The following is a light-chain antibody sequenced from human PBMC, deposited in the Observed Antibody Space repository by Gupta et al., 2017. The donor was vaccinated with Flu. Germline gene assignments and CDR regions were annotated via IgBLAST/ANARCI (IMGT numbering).Light chain of an antibody. V-gene: IGKV1-9*01. J-gene: IGKJ5*01. Sequence: PSFLSASVGDRVTITCRASQGLSNHLDWYQQERGKAPKLLIYAASSLQSGVPSRFSGSGSGPQFTLTISSLQPEDFATYFCQQRYSHPLTFGQGTRVEIK. CDR1: QGLSNH. CDR2: AAS. CDR3: QQRYSHPLT.